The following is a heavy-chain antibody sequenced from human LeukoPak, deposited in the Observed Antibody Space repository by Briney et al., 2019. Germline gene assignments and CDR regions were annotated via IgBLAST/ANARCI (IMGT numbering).Heavy chain of an antibody. J-gene: IGHJ4*02. CDR3: TTDVPAAGGNDY. D-gene: IGHD2-2*01. CDR2: IKSKTDGRTT. Sequence: GGSLRLSCAASGFTFSNAWMSWVRQAPGKGLEWVGRIKSKTDGRTTDYAAPVKGRFTISRDDSKNTLYLQMNSLKTEDTAVYYCTTDVPAAGGNDYWGQGTLVTVSS. CDR1: GFTFSNAW. V-gene: IGHV3-15*01.